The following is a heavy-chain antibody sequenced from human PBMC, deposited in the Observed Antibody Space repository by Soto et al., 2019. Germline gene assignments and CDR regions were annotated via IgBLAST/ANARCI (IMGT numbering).Heavy chain of an antibody. V-gene: IGHV3-64*01. Sequence: GGSLILSCAASGFTFSSYAMHWVRQAPGKGLEYVSAISSNGGSTYYANSVKGRFTISRDNSKNTLYLQMGSLRAEDMAVYYCARLGGSYAVPHFDYWGQGTLVTVSS. CDR1: GFTFSSYA. D-gene: IGHD1-26*01. CDR2: ISSNGGST. J-gene: IGHJ4*02. CDR3: ARLGGSYAVPHFDY.